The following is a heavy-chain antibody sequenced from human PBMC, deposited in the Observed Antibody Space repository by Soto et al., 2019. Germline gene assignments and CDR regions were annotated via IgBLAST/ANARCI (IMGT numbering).Heavy chain of an antibody. Sequence: PGGSLRLSCGASGFAFDTFAMSWLRQAPGKGLEWISTIVRSGDTTYYADSVKGRFTISRDNSNKTLYLQMNSLRAEDTAVYYCAKAEYYDFWSGTRYYYYMDVWGKGTTVTVSS. CDR1: GFAFDTFA. CDR3: AKAEYYDFWSGTRYYYYMDV. V-gene: IGHV3-23*01. J-gene: IGHJ6*03. CDR2: IVRSGDTT. D-gene: IGHD3-3*01.